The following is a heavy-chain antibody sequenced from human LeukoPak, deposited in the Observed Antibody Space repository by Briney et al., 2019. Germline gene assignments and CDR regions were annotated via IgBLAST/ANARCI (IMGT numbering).Heavy chain of an antibody. CDR3: ATESPYSKSFYY. J-gene: IGHJ4*02. CDR1: GYTFTGYY. Sequence: GASVKVSCKASGYTFTGYYMHWVRQAPGQGLEWMGWINPNSGGTYYAQKFQGRVSMTRDTSISTAYMELSSLRSDDTAVYYCATESPYSKSFYYWGQGTLVTVSS. CDR2: INPNSGGT. D-gene: IGHD4-11*01. V-gene: IGHV1-2*02.